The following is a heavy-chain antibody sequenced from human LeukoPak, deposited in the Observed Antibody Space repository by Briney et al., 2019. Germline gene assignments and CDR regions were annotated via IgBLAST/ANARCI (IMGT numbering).Heavy chain of an antibody. CDR1: GGSISSSSYY. J-gene: IGHJ3*02. V-gene: IGHV4-39*01. CDR3: ARHPAADLAFDI. CDR2: IYYSGST. D-gene: IGHD6-13*01. Sequence: SETLSLTCTVSGGSISSSSYYWGWIRQPPGKGLEWIGSIYYSGSTYYNPSLKSRVTISVDTSKSQFSLKLSSVTAADTAVYYCARHPAADLAFDIWGQGTMVTVSS.